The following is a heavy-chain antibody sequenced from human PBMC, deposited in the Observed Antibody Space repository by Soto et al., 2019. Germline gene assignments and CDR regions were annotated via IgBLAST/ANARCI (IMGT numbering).Heavy chain of an antibody. D-gene: IGHD6-6*01. J-gene: IGHJ4*02. CDR2: ISGSGDNT. CDR3: AKALFEYSSSHFDY. Sequence: GGSLRLSCAASGFTFSKYAVSWVRQAPGKGLQWVSTISGSGDNTYYADSVKGRFTISRDTSKSTLFLQMNGLGAEDTAIYYCAKALFEYSSSHFDYWGQGTLVTVSS. CDR1: GFTFSKYA. V-gene: IGHV3-23*01.